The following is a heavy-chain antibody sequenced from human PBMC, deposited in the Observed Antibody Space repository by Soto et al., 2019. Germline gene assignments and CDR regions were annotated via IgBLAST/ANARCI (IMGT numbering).Heavy chain of an antibody. CDR3: AHVLVVVANYGMAL. J-gene: IGHJ6*02. D-gene: IGHD2-15*01. CDR1: GFSLSTSGVG. Sequence: QITLKEYGPTLVTPTQTLTLTCTFSGFSLSTSGVGVGWIRQPPGTALEWLALIYWDDDKRYSPSLTSRLTITKDTSKNRVVLTMTNMDPVDTATYYCAHVLVVVANYGMALWGQETTVTVSS. CDR2: IYWDDDK. V-gene: IGHV2-5*02.